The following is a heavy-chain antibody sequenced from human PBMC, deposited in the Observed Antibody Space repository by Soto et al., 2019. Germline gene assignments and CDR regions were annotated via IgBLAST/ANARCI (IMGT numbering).Heavy chain of an antibody. J-gene: IGHJ4*02. Sequence: PGGSLRLSCAASGFTFSSYAMSWVRQAPGKGLEWVSAISGSGGSTYYADSVKGRFTISRDNSKNTLYLQMNSLRAEDTAVYYCAKSSSDYGDYWLEPLQYYFDYWGKGTLVTVAS. CDR3: AKSSSDYGDYWLEPLQYYFDY. CDR1: GFTFSSYA. CDR2: ISGSGGST. D-gene: IGHD4-17*01. V-gene: IGHV3-23*01.